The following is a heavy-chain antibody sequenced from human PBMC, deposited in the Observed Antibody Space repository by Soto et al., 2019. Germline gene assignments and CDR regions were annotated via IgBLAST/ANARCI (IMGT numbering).Heavy chain of an antibody. V-gene: IGHV3-7*05. CDR1: GFTFSGYW. CDR3: ARDRLSGFFGQDYWGMDV. D-gene: IGHD6-19*01. J-gene: IGHJ6*02. CDR2: IKQDGSEK. Sequence: EVRLMESGGGLVQPGGSLRLSCAASGFTFSGYWMSWARQAPGKGLEWVANIKQDGSEKYSVDSVTGRFTISRDNAQDSLYLQMNTLRVEDTAIYYCARDRLSGFFGQDYWGMDVWGQGTTVIVSS.